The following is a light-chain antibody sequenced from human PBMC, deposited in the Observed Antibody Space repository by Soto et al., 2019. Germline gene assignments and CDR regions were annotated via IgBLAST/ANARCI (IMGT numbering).Light chain of an antibody. CDR2: GAS. V-gene: IGKV3-20*01. CDR3: HQYGSSPRT. J-gene: IGKJ2*01. CDR1: QSVTSNY. Sequence: EIVLTQSPGTLSMSLGARATLSCRASQSVTSNYLAWFQQHPGQAPRLLIYGASRRATGIPDRFSGSGSGTDFTLTISRLEPEDFAVYYCHQYGSSPRTFGQGTKLDIK.